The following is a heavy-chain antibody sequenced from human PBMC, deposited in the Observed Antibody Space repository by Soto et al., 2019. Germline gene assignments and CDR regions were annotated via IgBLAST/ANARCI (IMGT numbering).Heavy chain of an antibody. CDR2: IGTAGDT. J-gene: IGHJ6*02. D-gene: IGHD2-2*01. Sequence: PGGSLRLSCAASGFTFISYDMHWVRQATGKGLEWVSAIGTAGDTYYPGSVKGRFTISRENAKNSLYLQMNSLRAGDTAVYYCARGGYCSSTSCSDYYYYGMDVWGQGTTVTVSS. V-gene: IGHV3-13*01. CDR3: ARGGYCSSTSCSDYYYYGMDV. CDR1: GFTFISYD.